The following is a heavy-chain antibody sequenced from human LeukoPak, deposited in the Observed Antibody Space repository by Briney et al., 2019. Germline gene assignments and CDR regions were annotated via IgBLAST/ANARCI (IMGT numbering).Heavy chain of an antibody. V-gene: IGHV4-61*02. CDR3: ARGSTIPLAFDI. CDR2: IYTSGST. J-gene: IGHJ3*02. CDR1: GGSISSGSYY. D-gene: IGHD5/OR15-5a*01. Sequence: SETLSLTCTVSGGSISSGSYYWSWIRQPAGKGLEWIGRIYTSGSTNYNPSLKSRVTISVDTSKNQFSLKLSSVTAADTAMYYCARGSTIPLAFDIWGQGTMVTVSS.